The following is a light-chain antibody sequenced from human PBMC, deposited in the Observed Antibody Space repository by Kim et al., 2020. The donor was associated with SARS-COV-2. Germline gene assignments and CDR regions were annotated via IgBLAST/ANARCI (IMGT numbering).Light chain of an antibody. CDR1: ESISHW. V-gene: IGKV1-5*01. CDR3: QQYDSYSWT. Sequence: DIQMTQSPSTLSASVGARVNITCRASESISHWLAWYQQKPGKAPKGLIYDASSLESGVPSRFSGSGSGTEFTLTISNLQPDDVATYDCQQYDSYSWTFGQGTKVEIK. CDR2: DAS. J-gene: IGKJ1*01.